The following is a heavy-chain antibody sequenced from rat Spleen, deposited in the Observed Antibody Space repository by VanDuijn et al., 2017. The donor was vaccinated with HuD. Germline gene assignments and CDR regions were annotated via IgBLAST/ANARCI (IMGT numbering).Heavy chain of an antibody. D-gene: IGHD4-3*01. J-gene: IGHJ2*01. CDR3: VREEFGVDY. V-gene: IGHV4-2*01. Sequence: EVKLVESGGGLVQPGRSLKLSCAASGFNFNDYWMGWVRQAPGKGLEWIGEINKDSRTIKNNPSLKDKITISRDNAQNTLYLQMSKLGSEDTAIYYCVREEFGVDYWGQGVMVTVSS. CDR1: GFNFNDYW. CDR2: INKDSRTI.